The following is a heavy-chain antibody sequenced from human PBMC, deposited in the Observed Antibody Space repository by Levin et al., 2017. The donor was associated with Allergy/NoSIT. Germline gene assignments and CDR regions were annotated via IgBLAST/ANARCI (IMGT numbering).Heavy chain of an antibody. D-gene: IGHD3-10*01. Sequence: PGGSLRLSCAASGLTISSQSMNWVHQAPGEGLEFVSYISRSSSTIKYADSVKGRFTISRDNAQNSLYLQMNSLRVEDTAIYYCTTNAKFGEYGMDVWGQGTTVTVSS. J-gene: IGHJ6*02. CDR3: TTNAKFGEYGMDV. CDR2: ISRSSSTI. V-gene: IGHV3-48*04. CDR1: GLTISSQS.